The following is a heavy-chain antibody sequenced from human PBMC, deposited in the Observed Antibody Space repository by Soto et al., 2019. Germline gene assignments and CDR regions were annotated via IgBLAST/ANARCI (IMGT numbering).Heavy chain of an antibody. D-gene: IGHD3-22*01. Sequence: PGGSLRLSCAASGFTFSSYSMNWVRQAPGKGLEWVSSISSSSSYIYYADTVKGRFTISRDNAKNSLYLQMNSLRAEDTAVYYCAREVVIRGYYYGMDVWGQGTTVTVSS. CDR2: ISSSSSYI. V-gene: IGHV3-21*01. CDR1: GFTFSSYS. CDR3: AREVVIRGYYYGMDV. J-gene: IGHJ6*02.